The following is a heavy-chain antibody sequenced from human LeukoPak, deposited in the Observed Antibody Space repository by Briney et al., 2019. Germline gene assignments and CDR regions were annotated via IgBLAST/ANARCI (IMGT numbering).Heavy chain of an antibody. D-gene: IGHD3-10*01. J-gene: IGHJ4*02. Sequence: GGSLRLSCAASGFIFSSYGMHWVRQAPGKGLEWVAVIWYDGSNKYYADSVKGRFTISRDNAKNTLYLQMNNLRVEDTAVYYCARDRGPKTGFMVREAYDYWGQGTLVTVSS. CDR3: ARDRGPKTGFMVREAYDY. CDR2: IWYDGSNK. V-gene: IGHV3-33*01. CDR1: GFIFSSYG.